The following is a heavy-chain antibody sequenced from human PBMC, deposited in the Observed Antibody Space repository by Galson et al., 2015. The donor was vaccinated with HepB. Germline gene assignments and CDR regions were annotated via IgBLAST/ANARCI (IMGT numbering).Heavy chain of an antibody. Sequence: SLRLSCAASGFTFSNYAMHWVRQAPGKGLEWVSVISYDGRNKYDADSVKGRFTISRDNSKNTLYLQMNSLRAEDTAVYYCATYASGSGLRYYYYYMDVWGKGTTVTVSS. CDR3: ATYASGSGLRYYYYYMDV. CDR1: GFTFSNYA. J-gene: IGHJ6*03. D-gene: IGHD3-10*01. CDR2: ISYDGRNK. V-gene: IGHV3-30*04.